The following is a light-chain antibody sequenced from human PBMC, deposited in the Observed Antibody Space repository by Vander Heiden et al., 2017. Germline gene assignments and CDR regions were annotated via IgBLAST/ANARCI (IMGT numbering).Light chain of an antibody. V-gene: IGLV2-14*03. CDR2: DVS. J-gene: IGLJ3*02. CDR3: SSYTSTSTWV. CDR1: SSDVGGYNY. Sequence: QSALTQPASVSGSPGQSITISCNGTSSDVGGYNYVSWYQHHPGKAPKLMIHDVSNRPSGVSNRFSGSKSGNTASLTISGLQAEDEADYYCSSYTSTSTWVFGGRTKLTVL.